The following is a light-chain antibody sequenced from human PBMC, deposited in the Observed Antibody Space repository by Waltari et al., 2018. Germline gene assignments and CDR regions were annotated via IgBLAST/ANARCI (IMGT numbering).Light chain of an antibody. CDR1: QSVSSN. CDR3: QQYNNWPPHT. CDR2: GAS. Sequence: ETVMTQSPATLSVSPGERATLSCRASQSVSSNLAWYQQKPGQAPRLLIYGASTRATCIPARFSGSGSGTEFTLTISSLQSEDFAVYYCQQYNNWPPHTFGQGTKLEI. J-gene: IGKJ2*01. V-gene: IGKV3-15*01.